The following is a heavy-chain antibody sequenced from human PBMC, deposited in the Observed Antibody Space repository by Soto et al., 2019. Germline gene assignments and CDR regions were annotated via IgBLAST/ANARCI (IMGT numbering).Heavy chain of an antibody. Sequence: ESGGGVVQPGRSLRLSCVVSGFSFDNFGMNWVRQAPGKGLEWVASIWYDGSKSYYGESVEGRFSIARDNSKDTLYLQMNSLRAEDTAVYYCARTNDAFGGAFDFWGRGTPVTVS. CDR2: IWYDGSKS. CDR1: GFSFDNFG. D-gene: IGHD3-16*01. V-gene: IGHV3-33*01. CDR3: ARTNDAFGGAFDF. J-gene: IGHJ2*01.